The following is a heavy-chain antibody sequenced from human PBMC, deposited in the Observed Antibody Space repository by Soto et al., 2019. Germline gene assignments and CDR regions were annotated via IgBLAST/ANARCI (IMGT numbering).Heavy chain of an antibody. D-gene: IGHD3-3*01. Sequence: QVHLQESGPGLVKPSQTLYLTCTVSGGFVNSVNNYWSWIRQPPGKGLEWLGYIFYTGSTYYNPSLRSRITISIDTSKNRFYLKLTSVTAAHTAVYYCARVPFASFGVADPPVGWFDPWGQGTLVTVSS. CDR1: GGFVNSVNNY. J-gene: IGHJ5*02. V-gene: IGHV4-30-4*01. CDR2: IFYTGST. CDR3: ARVPFASFGVADPPVGWFDP.